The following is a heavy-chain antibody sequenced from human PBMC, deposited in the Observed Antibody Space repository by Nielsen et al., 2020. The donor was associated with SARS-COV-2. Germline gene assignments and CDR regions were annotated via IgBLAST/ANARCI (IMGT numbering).Heavy chain of an antibody. CDR3: ARDRGLGREGATYYYYAMDV. J-gene: IGHJ6*02. V-gene: IGHV4-30-4*01. D-gene: IGHD1-26*01. Sequence: RQAPGKGLEWIGYIYYSGSTYYNPSLKSRVTISVDTSKNQFSLKLSSVTAADTAVYYCARDRGLGREGATYYYYAMDVWGQGTTVTVSS. CDR2: IYYSGST.